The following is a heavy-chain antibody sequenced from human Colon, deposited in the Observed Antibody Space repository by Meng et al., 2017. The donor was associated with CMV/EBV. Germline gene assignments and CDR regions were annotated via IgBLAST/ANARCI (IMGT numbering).Heavy chain of an antibody. CDR2: LWRDETNK. CDR1: GSTLSNYG. Sequence: GGSLRLSCTASGSTLSNYGMHWVRQAPGKGLEWVALLWRDETNKYYEESVKGRFTISRDDSKNTLFLQMNSLRVDDTAVYYCARDHFPWPAISGPNYWGQGTPVTVSS. D-gene: IGHD1-26*01. J-gene: IGHJ4*02. CDR3: ARDHFPWPAISGPNY. V-gene: IGHV3-33*01.